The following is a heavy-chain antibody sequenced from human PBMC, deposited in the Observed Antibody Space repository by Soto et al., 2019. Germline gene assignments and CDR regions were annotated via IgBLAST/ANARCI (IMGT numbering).Heavy chain of an antibody. J-gene: IGHJ4*02. CDR3: ARGPDYGDYYFDY. V-gene: IGHV3-48*02. Sequence: GGSLRLSCAASGFTFSSYSMNWVRQAPGKGLEWVSYISSSRSTIYYADSVKGRFTISRDNAKNSLYLQMNSLRDEDTAVYYCARGPDYGDYYFDYWGQGTLVTVSS. CDR2: ISSSRSTI. CDR1: GFTFSSYS. D-gene: IGHD4-17*01.